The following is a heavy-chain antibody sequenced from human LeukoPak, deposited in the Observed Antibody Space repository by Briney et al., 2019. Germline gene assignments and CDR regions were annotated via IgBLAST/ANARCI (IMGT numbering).Heavy chain of an antibody. J-gene: IGHJ3*01. V-gene: IGHV3-53*01. Sequence: PGGSLRLSCAVSGFTISNTEMSWVRQVPGKGPEWVLVSYSGGTTYYADSVKGRFTISRDISKNTVDLQMNSLRVEDTAVYHCRGWLGSFDVCGQGTMVTVSS. D-gene: IGHD6-19*01. CDR2: SYSGGTT. CDR1: GFTISNTE. CDR3: RGWLGSFDV.